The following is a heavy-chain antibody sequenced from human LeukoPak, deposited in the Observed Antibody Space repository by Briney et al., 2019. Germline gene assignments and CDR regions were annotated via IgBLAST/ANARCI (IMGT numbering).Heavy chain of an antibody. CDR2: ISSSGSTI. Sequence: GGSLRLSCAASGFTFSSYEMNWVRQAPGKGLEWVSYISSSGSTIYYADSVKGRFTISRDNAKNSLYLQMNSLRAEDTAVYYCAVLWFGELLYSYFDYWGQGTLVTVSS. D-gene: IGHD3-10*01. CDR1: GFTFSSYE. CDR3: AVLWFGELLYSYFDY. V-gene: IGHV3-48*03. J-gene: IGHJ4*02.